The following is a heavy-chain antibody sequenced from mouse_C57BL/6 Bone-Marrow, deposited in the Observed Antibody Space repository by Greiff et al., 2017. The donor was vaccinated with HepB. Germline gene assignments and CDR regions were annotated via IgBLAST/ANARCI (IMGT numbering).Heavy chain of an antibody. CDR2: ISYDGSN. V-gene: IGHV3-6*01. CDR1: GYSITSGYY. D-gene: IGHD3-3*01. CDR3: ARDGAGGAWFAY. Sequence: DVKLQESGPGLVKPSQSLSLTCSVTGYSITSGYYWNWIRQFPGNKLEWMGYISYDGSNNYNPSLKNRISITRDTSKNQFFLKLNSVTTEDTATYYCARDGAGGAWFAYWGQGTLVTVSA. J-gene: IGHJ3*01.